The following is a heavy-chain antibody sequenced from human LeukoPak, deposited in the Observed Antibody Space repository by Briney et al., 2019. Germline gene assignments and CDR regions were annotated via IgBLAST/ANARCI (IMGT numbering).Heavy chain of an antibody. CDR2: TRNKANSYTT. Sequence: GGSLRLSCAASGFTFSDHYMDWVRQAPRKGLEWVGRTRNKANSYTTEYPASVKGRFTISRDGSKNSLYLQMNSLKTEDTAVYYCARSSVSSDDYWGQGTLVTVSS. CDR1: GFTFSDHY. J-gene: IGHJ4*02. V-gene: IGHV3-72*01. CDR3: ARSSVSSDDY. D-gene: IGHD6-6*01.